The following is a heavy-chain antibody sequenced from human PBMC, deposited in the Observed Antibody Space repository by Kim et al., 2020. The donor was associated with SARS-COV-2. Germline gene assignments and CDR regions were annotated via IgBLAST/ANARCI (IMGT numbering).Heavy chain of an antibody. V-gene: IGHV4-31*03. CDR1: GGSISSGGYY. Sequence: SETLSLTCTVSGGSISSGGYYWSWIRQHPGKGLEWIGYIYYSGSTYYNPSLKSRVTISVDTSKNQFSLKLSSVTAADTAVYYCARANAHYDILTGYYRDFDYWGQGTLVTVSS. CDR2: IYYSGST. CDR3: ARANAHYDILTGYYRDFDY. J-gene: IGHJ4*02. D-gene: IGHD3-9*01.